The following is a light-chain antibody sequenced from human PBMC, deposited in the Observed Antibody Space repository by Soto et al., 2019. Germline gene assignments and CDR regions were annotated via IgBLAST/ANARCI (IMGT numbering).Light chain of an antibody. V-gene: IGLV1-44*01. J-gene: IGLJ3*02. Sequence: QSVLTQPPSASGTPGQRVTLSCSGSSSNIGSNTVNWYQQLPATAPKLLIYSNNQQPPGLPDRFSGSKSGTSASLAIGGLESEDAGADSCAAWDDSLNGSWVFGGGTKLTVL. CDR3: AAWDDSLNGSWV. CDR1: SSNIGSNT. CDR2: SNN.